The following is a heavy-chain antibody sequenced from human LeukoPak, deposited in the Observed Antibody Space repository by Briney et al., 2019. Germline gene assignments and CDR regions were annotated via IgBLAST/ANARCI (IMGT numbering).Heavy chain of an antibody. CDR2: IKQDGSEK. CDR3: ARDTERVVPAAMATYYYYYYMDV. D-gene: IGHD2-2*01. CDR1: GFTFSSYW. V-gene: IGHV3-7*01. Sequence: GGSLRLSCTASGFTFSSYWMSWVRQAPGKGLEWVANIKQDGSEKYYVDSVKGRFTISRDNAKNSLYLQMNSLRAEDTAVYYCARDTERVVPAAMATYYYYYYMDVWGKGTTVTVSS. J-gene: IGHJ6*03.